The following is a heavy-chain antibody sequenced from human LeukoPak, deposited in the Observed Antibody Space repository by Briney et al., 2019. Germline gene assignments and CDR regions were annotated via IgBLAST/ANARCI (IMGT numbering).Heavy chain of an antibody. CDR1: GGSISSYY. D-gene: IGHD3-22*01. CDR2: IYYSGST. V-gene: IGHV4-39*07. Sequence: PSETLSLTCTVSGGSISSYYWGWIRQPPGKGLEWIGSIYYSGSTYYNPSLKSRVTISVDTSKNQFSLKLSSVTAADTAVYYCASGPRAYDSSGYYRHDAFDIWGQGTMVTVSS. CDR3: ASGPRAYDSSGYYRHDAFDI. J-gene: IGHJ3*02.